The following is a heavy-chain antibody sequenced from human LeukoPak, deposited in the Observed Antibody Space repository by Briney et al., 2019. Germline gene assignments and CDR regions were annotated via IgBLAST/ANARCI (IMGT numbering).Heavy chain of an antibody. Sequence: GGSLRLSCAASGFTFSSYWMYWVRQPPGKGLVWVSRINSDGSSAINADSVKGRFTISRDNAKNTLYLQMKSLRAEGTAVYYCARSGGYGFDYWGQGTLVTVSS. CDR2: INSDGSSA. J-gene: IGHJ4*02. CDR1: GFTFSSYW. D-gene: IGHD2-8*02. CDR3: ARSGGYGFDY. V-gene: IGHV3-74*01.